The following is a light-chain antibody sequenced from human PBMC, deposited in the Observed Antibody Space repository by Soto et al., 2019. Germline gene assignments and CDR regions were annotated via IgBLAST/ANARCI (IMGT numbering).Light chain of an antibody. V-gene: IGKV1D-8*03. J-gene: IGKJ1*01. Sequence: VIWMTQSPSLLSASTGDRVTIXXXMSQGISSYLAWYQQKPGKAPELLIYAASTLQSGVPSRFSGSGSGTDFTLTISCLQSEDFATYYCQQYYSFPWTFGQGTKVEIK. CDR2: AAS. CDR3: QQYYSFPWT. CDR1: QGISSY.